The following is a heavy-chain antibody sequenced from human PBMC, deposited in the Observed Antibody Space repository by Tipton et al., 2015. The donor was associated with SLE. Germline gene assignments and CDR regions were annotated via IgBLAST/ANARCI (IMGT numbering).Heavy chain of an antibody. CDR3: ARDLAVAATGNY. V-gene: IGHV3-20*04. D-gene: IGHD6-19*01. CDR2: INWNGGST. CDR1: GFTFDDYG. J-gene: IGHJ4*02. Sequence: SLRLSCAASGFTFDDYGMSWVRQAPGKGLEWVSGINWNGGSTGYADSVKGRFTISRDNAKNSLYLQMNSLRAEDTAVYYCARDLAVAATGNYWGQGTLVTVSS.